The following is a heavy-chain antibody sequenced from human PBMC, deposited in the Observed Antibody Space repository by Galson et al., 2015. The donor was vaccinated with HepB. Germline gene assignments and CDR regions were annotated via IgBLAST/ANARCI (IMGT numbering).Heavy chain of an antibody. Sequence: SLRLSCAASGFTFSSYGMHWVRQAPGKGLEWVALIWYDGSHKYYADSVKGRFTISRDNSKNTLYLQMNSLRAEDTAVYYCARDIALSPAGGGAYWGQGTLVTVSS. V-gene: IGHV3-33*01. CDR2: IWYDGSHK. J-gene: IGHJ4*02. D-gene: IGHD2-15*01. CDR1: GFTFSSYG. CDR3: ARDIALSPAGGGAY.